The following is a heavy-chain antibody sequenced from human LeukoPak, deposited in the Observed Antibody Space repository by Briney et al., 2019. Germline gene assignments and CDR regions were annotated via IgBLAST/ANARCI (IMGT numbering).Heavy chain of an antibody. J-gene: IGHJ4*02. Sequence: PSETLSLTCTVSGGSISGYFWSWIRHPPGKGLEWIGYLHYSGSTNYNPSLKSRVTISVDTSKNQFSLKLSSVTAADTAVYYCARQSPYSNDWYFDFRGQGTLVTVSS. CDR2: LHYSGST. D-gene: IGHD6-19*01. CDR1: GGSISGYF. V-gene: IGHV4-59*08. CDR3: ARQSPYSNDWYFDF.